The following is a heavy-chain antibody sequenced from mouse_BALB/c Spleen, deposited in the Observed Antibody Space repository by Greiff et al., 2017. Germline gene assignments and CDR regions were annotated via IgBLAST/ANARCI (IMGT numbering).Heavy chain of an antibody. CDR3: ARWDDGYYWYFDV. V-gene: IGHV5-6-5*01. CDR2: ISSGGST. Sequence: EVKLVESGGGLVKPGGSLKLSCAASGFTFSSYAMSWVRQTPEKRLEWVASISSGGSTYYPDSVKGRFTISRDNARNILYLQMSSLRSEDTAMYYCARWDDGYYWYFDVWGAGTTVTVSS. CDR1: GFTFSSYA. D-gene: IGHD2-3*01. J-gene: IGHJ1*01.